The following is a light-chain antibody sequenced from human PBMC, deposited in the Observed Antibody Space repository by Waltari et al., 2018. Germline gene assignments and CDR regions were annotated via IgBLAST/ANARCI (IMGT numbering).Light chain of an antibody. J-gene: IGKJ1*01. CDR2: WAS. CDR3: QQYYRSRT. V-gene: IGKV4-1*01. Sequence: DIVMTQSPDSLAVSLGERATINCKSSQSVLYSSNNKNYLAWYQQKPGQPPKLLHRWASTRESRAPDRFSGSGAGTDCTLTISSLQAEDVAVYYCQQYYRSRTFGQGTRVEIK. CDR1: QSVLYSSNNKNY.